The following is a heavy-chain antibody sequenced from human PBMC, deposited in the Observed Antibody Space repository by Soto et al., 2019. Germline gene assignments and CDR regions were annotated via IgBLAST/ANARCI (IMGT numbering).Heavy chain of an antibody. CDR3: ARSNGRAAAGNSGDMDV. D-gene: IGHD6-13*01. V-gene: IGHV4-31*03. CDR2: ITYSGTT. J-gene: IGHJ6*02. CDR1: GGSVSSGSNY. Sequence: QVQLRESGPGLVQASQTLSLVCTVSGGSVSSGSNYWSWIRQRPQGGLEWLGYITYSGTTYYNPSLKSRVTMSDDSSKNQLTLNLKSVTAADTAVYYCARSNGRAAAGNSGDMDVWGQGTTAT.